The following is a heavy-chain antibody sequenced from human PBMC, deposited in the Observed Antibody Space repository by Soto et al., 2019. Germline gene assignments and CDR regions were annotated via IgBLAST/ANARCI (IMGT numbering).Heavy chain of an antibody. Sequence: PGGSLRLSCATSGFTFSDYYMSWIRQAPGKGLEWVGFIRSKAYGGTTEYAASVKGRFTISRDDSKSIAYLQMNSLKTEDTAVYYCTRDLNCSSTSCPFDYWGQGTLVTVSS. D-gene: IGHD2-2*01. CDR1: GFTFSDYY. J-gene: IGHJ4*02. CDR2: IRSKAYGGTT. CDR3: TRDLNCSSTSCPFDY. V-gene: IGHV3-49*03.